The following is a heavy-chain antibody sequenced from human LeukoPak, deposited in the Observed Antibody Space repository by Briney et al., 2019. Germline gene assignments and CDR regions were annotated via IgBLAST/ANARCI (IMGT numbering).Heavy chain of an antibody. CDR3: ARGRQWLVSKDGFDI. V-gene: IGHV1-46*01. D-gene: IGHD6-19*01. Sequence: ASVKVSCNASGYTFTGYYMHWVRQAPGQGLEWMGIINPSGGSTSYAQKFQGRVTMTRDMSTSTVYMELSSLRSEDTDVYYCARGRQWLVSKDGFDIWVQGTMDSVCS. CDR1: GYTFTGYY. J-gene: IGHJ3*02. CDR2: INPSGGST.